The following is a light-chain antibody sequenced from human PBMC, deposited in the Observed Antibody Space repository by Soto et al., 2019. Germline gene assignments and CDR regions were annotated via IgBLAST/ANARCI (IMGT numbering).Light chain of an antibody. Sequence: EIVMTQSPATLSVSPGERATFSCRASQSVSSNLAWYQQKPGQAPRLLIYGASIRATGIPARFSGSGSGTEFTLTISSLQSEDFALYYCQQRNTWPPITFGQGTRLEIK. V-gene: IGKV3-15*01. CDR1: QSVSSN. J-gene: IGKJ5*01. CDR3: QQRNTWPPIT. CDR2: GAS.